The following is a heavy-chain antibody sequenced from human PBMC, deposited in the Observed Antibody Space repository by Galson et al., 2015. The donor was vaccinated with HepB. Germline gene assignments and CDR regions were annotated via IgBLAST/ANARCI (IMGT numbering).Heavy chain of an antibody. V-gene: IGHV3-23*01. J-gene: IGHJ4*02. Sequence: SLRLSCAASGFTFDNYAMSWVRRAPGKGLEWVSTVGSRGDLTFYADSVKGRFTISRDNSKNTLSLQVNSLRAEDTAVYFCVFGYFFDHWGQGTLVTVSS. CDR2: VGSRGDLT. D-gene: IGHD3-16*01. CDR1: GFTFDNYA. CDR3: VFGYFFDH.